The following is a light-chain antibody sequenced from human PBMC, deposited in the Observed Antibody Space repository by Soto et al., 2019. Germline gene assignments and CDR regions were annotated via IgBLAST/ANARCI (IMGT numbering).Light chain of an antibody. V-gene: IGLV1-40*01. CDR1: SSDIGAGHD. CDR3: QSYDSSLSGSSV. CDR2: GNT. J-gene: IGLJ1*01. Sequence: QTFMTNSPSVTGAPGQRGPISCTEISSDIGAGHDVHWYQQLPGTAPKLLIYGNTNRPSGVPDRFSGSRSGTSASLAITGLQAEDDGDYYCQSYDSSLSGSSVFGTGTKVTGL.